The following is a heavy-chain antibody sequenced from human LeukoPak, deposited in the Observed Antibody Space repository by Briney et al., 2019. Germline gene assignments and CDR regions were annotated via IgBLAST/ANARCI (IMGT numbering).Heavy chain of an antibody. D-gene: IGHD2-2*01. V-gene: IGHV3-30*02. Sequence: QPGGSLRLSCAASGFTFSNYGMHWVRQAPGKGLEWVVFVRSDGGIKYYADSVKGRFTISRDNSKNTLYLQMNSLRADDTAVYYCAKSGRTSCSTSCYYFDYWGQGTLVTVSS. CDR2: VRSDGGIK. J-gene: IGHJ4*02. CDR1: GFTFSNYG. CDR3: AKSGRTSCSTSCYYFDY.